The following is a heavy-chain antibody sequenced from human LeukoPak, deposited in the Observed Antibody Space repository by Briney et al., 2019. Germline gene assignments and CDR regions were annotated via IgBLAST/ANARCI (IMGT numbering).Heavy chain of an antibody. J-gene: IGHJ4*02. V-gene: IGHV4-39*01. D-gene: IGHD6-19*01. CDR1: GGSISSSSYY. CDR2: IYYSGST. Sequence: SETLSLTCTVSGGSISSSSYYWGWIRQPPGKGLEWIGSIYYSGSTYYNPSLKSRVTISVDTSKNQFSLKLSSVTAADTAVYYCATTDEWLVQDYWGQGTLVTVSS. CDR3: ATTDEWLVQDY.